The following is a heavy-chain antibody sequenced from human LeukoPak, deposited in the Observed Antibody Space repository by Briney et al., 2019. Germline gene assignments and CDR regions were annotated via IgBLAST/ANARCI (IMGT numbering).Heavy chain of an antibody. CDR3: ARTASSSGFFNYYYYYMDV. Sequence: SGPALVKPTQTLTLTCTFSGFSLSTSGMRVSWIRQPPGKALEWLARIDWDDDKFYSTSPKTRLTISKDTSKNQVVLTMTNMDPVDTATYYCARTASSSGFFNYYYYYMDVWGKGTTVTVSS. CDR2: IDWDDDK. D-gene: IGHD6-19*01. CDR1: GFSLSTSGMR. V-gene: IGHV2-70*04. J-gene: IGHJ6*03.